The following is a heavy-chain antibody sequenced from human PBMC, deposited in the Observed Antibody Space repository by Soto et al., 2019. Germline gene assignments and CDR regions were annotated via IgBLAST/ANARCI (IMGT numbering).Heavy chain of an antibody. Sequence: ETLSLTCTVSGASISGFYWSWIRKSAGKGLEWIGRIYATGTTDYNPSLKSRVMMSVDTSKKQFSLKLRSVTAADTAVYYCVRDGTKTLRDWFDPWGQGMSVTVSS. CDR1: GASISGFY. CDR3: VRDGTKTLRDWFDP. D-gene: IGHD1-1*01. CDR2: IYATGTT. V-gene: IGHV4-4*07. J-gene: IGHJ5*02.